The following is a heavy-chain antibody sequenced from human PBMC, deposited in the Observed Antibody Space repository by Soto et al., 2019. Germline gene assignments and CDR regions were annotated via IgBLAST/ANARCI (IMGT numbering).Heavy chain of an antibody. CDR1: GGSFSGYY. CDR2: INHSGST. J-gene: IGHJ4*02. D-gene: IGHD6-19*01. CDR3: ASEQWLVRGYLDY. Sequence: SETLSLTCAVYGGSFSGYYWSWIRQPPGKGLEWIGEINHSGSTNYNPSLKSRVTISVDTSKNQFSLKLSSVTAADTAVYYCASEQWLVRGYLDYWGQGTLVTVSS. V-gene: IGHV4-34*01.